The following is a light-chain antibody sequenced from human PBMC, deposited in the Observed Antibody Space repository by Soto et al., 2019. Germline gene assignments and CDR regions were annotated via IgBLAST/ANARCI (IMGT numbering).Light chain of an antibody. Sequence: ALTQPRSVSGSPGQSVTISCTGTSSDVGGYNYVSWYQQHPGKAPKLMIFDVSKRPSGVPDRFSGSKSGNTASLTISGLQAEDEADYYCCSYAGSYNVVFGGGTKLTVL. V-gene: IGLV2-11*01. J-gene: IGLJ2*01. CDR1: SSDVGGYNY. CDR2: DVS. CDR3: CSYAGSYNVV.